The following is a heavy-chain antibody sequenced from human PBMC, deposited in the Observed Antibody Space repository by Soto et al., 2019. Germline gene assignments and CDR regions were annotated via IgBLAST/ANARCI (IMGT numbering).Heavy chain of an antibody. V-gene: IGHV3-53*04. D-gene: IGHD3-10*01. Sequence: GGSLRLSCAASGFTVSSNYMSWVRQAPGKGLEWVSVIYSGGSTYYADSVKGRFPISRHNSKNTLYLQMNSLRAEDTAVYYCARAGYGSHTSGYYYYYYMDVWGKGTTVTVSS. CDR3: ARAGYGSHTSGYYYYYYMDV. CDR1: GFTVSSNY. J-gene: IGHJ6*03. CDR2: IYSGGST.